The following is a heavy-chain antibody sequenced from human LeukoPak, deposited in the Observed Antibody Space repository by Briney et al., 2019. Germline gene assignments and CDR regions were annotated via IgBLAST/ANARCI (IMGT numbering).Heavy chain of an antibody. J-gene: IGHJ5*02. CDR1: GGTFSSYA. CDR2: IIPIFGTT. V-gene: IGHV1-69*05. D-gene: IGHD1-7*01. Sequence: PVKVSCKASGGTFSSYAISWVRQAPGQGLEWMGGIIPIFGTTNYAQKFQGRVTITTDESTSTAYMELSSLRSEDTAVYYCARTTGELRIWFDPWGQGTLVTVSS. CDR3: ARTTGELRIWFDP.